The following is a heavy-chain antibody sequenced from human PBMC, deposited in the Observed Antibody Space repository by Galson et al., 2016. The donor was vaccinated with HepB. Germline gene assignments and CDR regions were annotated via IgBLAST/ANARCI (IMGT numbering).Heavy chain of an antibody. CDR3: AKRALERRFDY. Sequence: SLRLSCAASGFTFSSYAMSWVRQTPEKGLEWVSTISDSGGSTYYADSVKGRFIISRDNSKNTLSLQMNPLRAEDTAVYYCAKRALERRFDYWGQGTLVTVSS. CDR2: ISDSGGST. V-gene: IGHV3-23*01. CDR1: GFTFSSYA. J-gene: IGHJ4*02.